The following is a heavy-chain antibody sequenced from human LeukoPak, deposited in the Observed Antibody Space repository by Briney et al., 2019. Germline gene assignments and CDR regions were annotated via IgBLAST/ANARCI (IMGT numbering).Heavy chain of an antibody. Sequence: SDTLSPTCTVSGGSISSSSYYWGWIRQPPGKGLEWIGSIYYSGSTYYNPSLKSRVTISVDTSKNQFSLKLSSVTAADTAVYYCARRDGYNEDDAFDIWGQGTMVTVSS. CDR1: GGSISSSSYY. D-gene: IGHD5-24*01. V-gene: IGHV4-39*01. CDR3: ARRDGYNEDDAFDI. J-gene: IGHJ3*02. CDR2: IYYSGST.